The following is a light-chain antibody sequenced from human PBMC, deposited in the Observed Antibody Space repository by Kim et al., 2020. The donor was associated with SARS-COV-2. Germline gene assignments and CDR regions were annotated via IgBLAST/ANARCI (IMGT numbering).Light chain of an antibody. Sequence: QSALTQPASVSGSPGQSITISCTGTSSDVGGYNYVSWYQQHPGKAPTLMIYDVSNRPSGVSNRFSGSKSGNTASLTISGLQAEDETDYYCSSYTSSITWVFGGGTQLTVL. CDR3: SSYTSSITWV. J-gene: IGLJ3*02. CDR1: SSDVGGYNY. CDR2: DVS. V-gene: IGLV2-14*03.